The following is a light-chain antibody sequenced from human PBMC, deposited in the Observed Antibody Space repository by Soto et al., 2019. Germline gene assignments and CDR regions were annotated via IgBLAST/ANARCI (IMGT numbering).Light chain of an antibody. J-gene: IGKJ4*01. Sequence: EVVMTQSPGPLSVSTGEGATLSCRASHSVDSNLAWYHQKPGQAPRLLMYGAATRPSGIPDRFSGSGSGTEFTLTISSLQSEDFAVYYCQQYDSWPLTCGGGTKVEIK. CDR2: GAA. CDR3: QQYDSWPLT. V-gene: IGKV3D-15*01. CDR1: HSVDSN.